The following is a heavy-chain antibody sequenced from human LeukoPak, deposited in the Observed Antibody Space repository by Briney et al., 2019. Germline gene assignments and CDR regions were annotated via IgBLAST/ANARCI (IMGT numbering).Heavy chain of an antibody. CDR2: MNPNSGEK. V-gene: IGHV1-8*01. Sequence: ASVKVSCKASGYTFTSYDINWVRQATGQGLEWMGWMNPNSGEKGYAQKFQGRVTITRETSINTAYMELSSLRSEDTAVYYCARGPNNQVVRGVIGYYYMDVWGKGTTVTVSS. D-gene: IGHD3-10*01. CDR1: GYTFTSYD. CDR3: ARGPNNQVVRGVIGYYYMDV. J-gene: IGHJ6*03.